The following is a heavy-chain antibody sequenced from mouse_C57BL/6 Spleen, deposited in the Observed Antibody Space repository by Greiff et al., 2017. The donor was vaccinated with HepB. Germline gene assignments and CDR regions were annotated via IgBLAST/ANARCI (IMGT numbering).Heavy chain of an antibody. D-gene: IGHD1-1*01. CDR1: GYTFTSYG. Sequence: VQLVESGAELARPGASVKLSCKASGYTFTSYGISWVKQRTGQGLEWIGEIYPRSGNTYYNEKFKGKATLTADKSSSTAYMELRSLTSEDSAVYFCARGGYYGSRGDYWGQGTTLTVSS. CDR3: ARGGYYGSRGDY. CDR2: IYPRSGNT. J-gene: IGHJ2*01. V-gene: IGHV1-81*01.